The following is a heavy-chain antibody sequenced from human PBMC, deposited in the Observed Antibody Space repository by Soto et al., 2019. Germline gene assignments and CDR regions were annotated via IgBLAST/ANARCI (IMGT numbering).Heavy chain of an antibody. CDR2: IYYSGST. V-gene: IGHV4-59*01. Sequence: SETLSLTCTACGGSISSYYWSWIRQPPGKGLEWIGYIYYSGSTNYNSSLKSRVTISVDTSKNQLSLKLSSVTAADTAVYYCARATYYYDSSGYYGYYFDYWGQGTLVTVSS. CDR3: ARATYYYDSSGYYGYYFDY. D-gene: IGHD3-22*01. J-gene: IGHJ4*02. CDR1: GGSISSYY.